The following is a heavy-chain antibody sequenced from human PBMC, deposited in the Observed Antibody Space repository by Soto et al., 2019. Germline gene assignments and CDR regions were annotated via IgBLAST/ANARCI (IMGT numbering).Heavy chain of an antibody. V-gene: IGHV3-23*01. Sequence: GSLRRSCAASGFTFSSYAMSWVRQAPGKGLEWVSAISGSGGSTYYADSVKGRFTISRDNSKNTLYLQMNSLRAEDTAVYFCAIGSASSRPYYFDYWGQGTLVTVSS. CDR2: ISGSGGST. D-gene: IGHD6-6*01. CDR3: AIGSASSRPYYFDY. J-gene: IGHJ4*02. CDR1: GFTFSSYA.